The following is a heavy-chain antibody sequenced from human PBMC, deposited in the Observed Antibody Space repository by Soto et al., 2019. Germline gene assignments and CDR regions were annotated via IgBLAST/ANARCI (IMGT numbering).Heavy chain of an antibody. CDR1: GFTFPSYP. J-gene: IGHJ4*02. D-gene: IGHD5-18*01. CDR3: ASAGYSDGEFDY. CDR2: ISYDISNK. Sequence: PCGSRRLSGAASGFTFPSYPLNCVRQAPGKGLEWVAVISYDISNKYYADSVKGRFTISRENSKNTLYLQMNSLRAEDPAIYYCASAGYSDGEFDYWGQGTLVTVSS. V-gene: IGHV3-30-3*01.